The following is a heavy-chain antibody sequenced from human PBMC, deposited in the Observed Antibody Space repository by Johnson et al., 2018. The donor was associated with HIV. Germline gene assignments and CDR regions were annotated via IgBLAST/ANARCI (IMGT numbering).Heavy chain of an antibody. CDR3: GRVHSGGAFDI. J-gene: IGHJ3*02. Sequence: EKLVESGGGLVQPGGSLRLSCAASGFTVSSNYMSWVRQAPGKGLEWVSVIYSGGSTYYADSVKGRFTISRDNPKNTLYLQMNSLRDEDTAVDFCGRVHSGGAFDIWGQGTIGTVSS. D-gene: IGHD1-1*01. CDR1: GFTVSSNY. V-gene: IGHV3-66*01. CDR2: IYSGGST.